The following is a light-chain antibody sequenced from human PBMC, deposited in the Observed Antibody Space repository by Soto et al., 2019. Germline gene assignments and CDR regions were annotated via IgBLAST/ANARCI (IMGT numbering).Light chain of an antibody. CDR3: QQSHNMPFT. CDR1: QSVSSSY. V-gene: IGKV3-20*01. Sequence: EIVLTQSPGTLSLSPWERATLSCRASQSVSSSYLAWYQQKPGQAPRLLIYGASSRATGIPDRSSGSGSGTDFTLTISSLQPEDFATYYCQQSHNMPFTFGGGTKVDIK. CDR2: GAS. J-gene: IGKJ4*01.